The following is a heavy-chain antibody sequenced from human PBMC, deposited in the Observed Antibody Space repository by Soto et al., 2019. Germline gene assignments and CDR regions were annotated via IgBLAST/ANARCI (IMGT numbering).Heavy chain of an antibody. CDR2: IYYSGST. J-gene: IGHJ6*01. CDR1: GGSISSSSYY. Sequence: SETLSLTCTVSGGSISSSSYYWGWIRQPPGKGLEWIGSIYYSGSTYYNPSLKSRVTISVDTSKNQFSLKLSSVTAADTAVYYCARLGFKLLRFLEWLDSYSVWGQGTTVT. D-gene: IGHD3-3*01. V-gene: IGHV4-39*01. CDR3: ARLGFKLLRFLEWLDSYSV.